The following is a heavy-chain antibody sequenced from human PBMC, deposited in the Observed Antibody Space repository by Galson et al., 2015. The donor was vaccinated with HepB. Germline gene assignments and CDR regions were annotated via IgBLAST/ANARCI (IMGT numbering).Heavy chain of an antibody. CDR1: GFTFSNFA. D-gene: IGHD6-19*01. CDR3: ARDQDISSGWTYPFYYYYGMDV. V-gene: IGHV3-23*01. J-gene: IGHJ6*02. CDR2: ISGNGGST. Sequence: SLRLSCAVSGFTFSNFAMTWVRQAPGKGLEWVSGISGNGGSTYYADSVKGRFTISRENSKNTLYLQMNSLRAEDTAVYYCARDQDISSGWTYPFYYYYGMDVWGQGTTVTVSS.